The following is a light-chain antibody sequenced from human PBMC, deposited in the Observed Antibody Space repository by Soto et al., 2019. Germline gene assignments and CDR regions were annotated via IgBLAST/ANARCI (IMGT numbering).Light chain of an antibody. V-gene: IGLV2-23*02. CDR2: EVS. Sequence: LAQPASVSGSPGQSITISCTGTSSVVGSYNLVSWYQQHPGKAPKLMIYEVSKRPSGVSNRFSGSKSGNTASLTISGLQAEDEADYYCCSYAGSSTYVFGTGTKVTVL. CDR3: CSYAGSSTYV. CDR1: SSVVGSYNL. J-gene: IGLJ1*01.